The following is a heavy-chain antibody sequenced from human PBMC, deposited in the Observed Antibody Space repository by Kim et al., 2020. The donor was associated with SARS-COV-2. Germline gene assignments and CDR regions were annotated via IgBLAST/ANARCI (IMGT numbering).Heavy chain of an antibody. Sequence: KFTGRVTMTEDTSTDTAYMGLSSLRAEDTAVYYCATVGLIVGATSPYFDYWGQGTLVTVSS. CDR3: ATVGLIVGATSPYFDY. J-gene: IGHJ4*02. D-gene: IGHD1-26*01. V-gene: IGHV1-24*01.